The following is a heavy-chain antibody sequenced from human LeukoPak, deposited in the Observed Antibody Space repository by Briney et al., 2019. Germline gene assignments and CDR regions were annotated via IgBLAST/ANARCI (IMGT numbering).Heavy chain of an antibody. CDR3: ARDHAYDILTGYYHYYYGMDV. Sequence: PGGSLRLSCAASGFTFSSYGMHWVRQDPGKGLEWVAVIWYDGSNKYYADSVKGRFTIYRDNSKNTLYLQMNSLRAEDTAVYYCARDHAYDILTGYYHYYYGMDVWGQGTTVTVSS. J-gene: IGHJ6*02. D-gene: IGHD3-9*01. CDR1: GFTFSSYG. CDR2: IWYDGSNK. V-gene: IGHV3-33*01.